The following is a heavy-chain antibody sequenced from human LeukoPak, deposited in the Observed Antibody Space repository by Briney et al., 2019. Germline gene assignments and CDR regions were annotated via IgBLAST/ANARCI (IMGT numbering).Heavy chain of an antibody. J-gene: IGHJ6*03. CDR1: GFTVSDNY. D-gene: IGHD4-11*01. V-gene: IGHV3-53*01. CDR2: MYSGDFT. CDR3: ARVRGAGLQYYYMDV. Sequence: GSLRLSCAASGFTVSDNYMSWVRQAPGKGLEWVSVMYSGDFTYYVDSVKGRFTISRDNAKDSLYLQMNSLRADDTAVYYCARVRGAGLQYYYMDVWGKGTTVTVSS.